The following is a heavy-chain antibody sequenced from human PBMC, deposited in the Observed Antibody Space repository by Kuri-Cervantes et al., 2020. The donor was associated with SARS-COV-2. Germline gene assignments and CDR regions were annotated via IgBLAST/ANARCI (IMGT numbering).Heavy chain of an antibody. J-gene: IGHJ4*02. Sequence: GESLKISCSASGFTFSSYAMHWVRQAPGKGLEYVSAISSDGGSTYYAGSVKGRFTISRDNSKNTLYLQMSSLRAEDTAVYYCVRSGAVAGTFDYWGQGTLVTVSS. V-gene: IGHV3-64D*08. CDR2: ISSDGGST. CDR3: VRSGAVAGTFDY. CDR1: GFTFSSYA. D-gene: IGHD6-19*01.